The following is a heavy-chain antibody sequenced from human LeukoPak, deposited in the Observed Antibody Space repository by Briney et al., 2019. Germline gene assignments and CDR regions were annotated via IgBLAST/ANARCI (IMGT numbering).Heavy chain of an antibody. D-gene: IGHD5-18*01. CDR2: IIPIFGTA. Sequence: SVKVSCKASGGTFSSYAISWVRQAPGQGLEWMGGIIPIFGTANYAQKFQGRVAITADESTSTAYMELSSLRSEDTAVYYCARTDTAMVNAWFDPWGQGTLVTVSS. J-gene: IGHJ5*02. V-gene: IGHV1-69*13. CDR3: ARTDTAMVNAWFDP. CDR1: GGTFSSYA.